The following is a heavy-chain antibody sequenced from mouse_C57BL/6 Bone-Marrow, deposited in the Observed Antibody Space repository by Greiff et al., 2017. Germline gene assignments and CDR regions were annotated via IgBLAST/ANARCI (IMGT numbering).Heavy chain of an antibody. Sequence: VQLQQPGAELVMPGASVKLSCKASGYTFTSYWMHWVKQRPGQGLEWIGEIDPSDSYTNYNQKFKGKSTLTVDKSSSTAYMQLSSLTSEDSAVYYCARATMVTTDCAMDYWGQGTSVTVSS. CDR2: IDPSDSYT. D-gene: IGHD2-2*01. V-gene: IGHV1-69*01. CDR3: ARATMVTTDCAMDY. CDR1: GYTFTSYW. J-gene: IGHJ4*01.